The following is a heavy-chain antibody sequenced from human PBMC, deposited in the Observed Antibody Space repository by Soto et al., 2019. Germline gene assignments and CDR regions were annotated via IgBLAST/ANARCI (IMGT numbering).Heavy chain of an antibody. V-gene: IGHV3-53*01. J-gene: IGHJ3*01. CDR3: TQWGAFDV. Sequence: EVQLVESGGALIQPGGSLILSCAASGFTVSNNYISWVRQAPGKGLEWVSLMYSGGSTHYANSVKGRFTISRDGSKNTVYLQMKSLRAEDTAVYYCTQWGAFDVWGQWTMVTVSS. D-gene: IGHD1-26*01. CDR2: MYSGGST. CDR1: GFTVSNNY.